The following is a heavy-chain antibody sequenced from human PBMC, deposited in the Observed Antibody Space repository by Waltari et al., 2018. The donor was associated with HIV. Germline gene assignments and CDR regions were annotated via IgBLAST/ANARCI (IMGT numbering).Heavy chain of an antibody. CDR3: AKGRDSSSWTPQGSYFDY. CDR1: GFTFSSYG. CDR2: IRYDGSNK. D-gene: IGHD6-13*01. J-gene: IGHJ4*02. V-gene: IGHV3-30*02. Sequence: QVQLVESGGGVVQPGGSLRLSCAASGFTFSSYGMHWVRQAPGKGLEWVAFIRYDGSNKYYADSVKGRFTISRDNSKNMLYLQMNSLRAEDTAVYYCAKGRDSSSWTPQGSYFDYWGQGTLVTVSS.